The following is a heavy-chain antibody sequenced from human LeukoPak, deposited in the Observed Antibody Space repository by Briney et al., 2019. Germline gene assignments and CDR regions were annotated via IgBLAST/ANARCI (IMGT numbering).Heavy chain of an antibody. V-gene: IGHV5-51*01. D-gene: IGHD2-2*01. J-gene: IGHJ4*02. CDR1: GYGLTRYW. Sequence: GESLKISCKGSGYGLTRYWIGWVRQMPGKGLEWMGIIYPGDSDTRYSPSFQGQVTISADKSISTAYLQWSSLKASDTAMYFCARPPQGSSSSKGFDYWGQGTLVTVSS. CDR2: IYPGDSDT. CDR3: ARPPQGSSSSKGFDY.